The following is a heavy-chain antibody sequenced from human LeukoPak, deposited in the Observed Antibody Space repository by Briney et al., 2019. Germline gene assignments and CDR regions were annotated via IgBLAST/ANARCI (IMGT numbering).Heavy chain of an antibody. Sequence: SETLSLTCTVSGGSISSNSYYWGWIRQPPGKGLEWIGSIYYSGSTYYNPSLKSRVTISVDTSKNQFSLELSSVTAADTAVYYCARVYGYNGYFDYWGQGTLVTVSS. V-gene: IGHV4-39*07. CDR1: GGSISSNSYY. CDR2: IYYSGST. J-gene: IGHJ4*02. D-gene: IGHD5-24*01. CDR3: ARVYGYNGYFDY.